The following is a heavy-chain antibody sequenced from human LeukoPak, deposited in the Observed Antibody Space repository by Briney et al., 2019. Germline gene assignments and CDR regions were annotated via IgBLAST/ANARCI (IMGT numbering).Heavy chain of an antibody. J-gene: IGHJ4*02. CDR2: ISSSSSTI. D-gene: IGHD5-18*01. V-gene: IGHV3-48*01. CDR1: GFTFSSYS. CDR3: ARCPYSFGFAPPDC. Sequence: GGSLRLSCAASGFTFSSYSMNWVRQAPGKGLEWVSYISSSSSTIYYADSVKGRFTISRDNAKNSLYLQMNSLRAEDTAVYYCARCPYSFGFAPPDCWGQGTLVTVSS.